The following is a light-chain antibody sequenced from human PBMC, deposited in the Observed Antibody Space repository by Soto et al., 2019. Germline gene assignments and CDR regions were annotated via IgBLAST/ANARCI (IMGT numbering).Light chain of an antibody. CDR1: QSVSSNF. V-gene: IGKV3-20*01. J-gene: IGKJ1*01. Sequence: IVLTQSPCTLSLSPGERVTLSCRASQSVSSNFLAWYQQKPGQAPRLLIYGASNRAAGIPDRFSGSGSGTDFTLTISRLEPEDFAVYYCHQYSSSRRTFGQGTKVDIK. CDR3: HQYSSSRRT. CDR2: GAS.